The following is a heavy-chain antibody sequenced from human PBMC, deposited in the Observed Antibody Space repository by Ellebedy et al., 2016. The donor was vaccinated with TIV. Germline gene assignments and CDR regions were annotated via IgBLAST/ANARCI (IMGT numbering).Heavy chain of an antibody. Sequence: GESLKISCAASGFTFSDYWMSWVRQAPGKGLEWVANIKQDGSEKWYVDSVKGRFTISRDNAKKSLYLQMRSLRAEDTAVYYCARDQGWAYPGSTRFDYWGQGTLVTVSS. J-gene: IGHJ4*03. CDR3: ARDQGWAYPGSTRFDY. D-gene: IGHD3-10*01. V-gene: IGHV3-7*01. CDR1: GFTFSDYW. CDR2: IKQDGSEK.